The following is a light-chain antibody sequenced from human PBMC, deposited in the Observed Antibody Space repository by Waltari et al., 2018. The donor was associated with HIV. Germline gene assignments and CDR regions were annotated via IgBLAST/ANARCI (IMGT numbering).Light chain of an antibody. Sequence: QSALTQPASVSGSPGQSSTISCTGTSSDVGSYNLVSWYQQHPGKAPKLMIYEVSKRPSGVSNRFSGSKSGNTASLTISGLQAEDEADYYCCSYAGSSTLFGGGTKLTVL. CDR1: SSDVGSYNL. V-gene: IGLV2-23*02. J-gene: IGLJ2*01. CDR2: EVS. CDR3: CSYAGSSTL.